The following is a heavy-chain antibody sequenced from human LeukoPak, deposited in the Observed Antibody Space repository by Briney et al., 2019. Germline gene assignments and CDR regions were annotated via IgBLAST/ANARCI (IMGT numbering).Heavy chain of an antibody. Sequence: SETLSHTCTVSGGSISSHYWSWIRQPPGKGLEWIGYIYYSGSTNYNPALKSRVTISVDTSKNQFSLKLSSVTAADTAVYYCARGYCSSTSCYKYYMDVWGKGTTVTVSS. D-gene: IGHD2-2*02. CDR2: IYYSGST. V-gene: IGHV4-59*11. J-gene: IGHJ6*03. CDR3: ARGYCSSTSCYKYYMDV. CDR1: GGSISSHY.